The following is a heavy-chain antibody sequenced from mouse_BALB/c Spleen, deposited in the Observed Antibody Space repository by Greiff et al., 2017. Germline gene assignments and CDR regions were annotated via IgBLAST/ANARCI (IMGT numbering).Heavy chain of an antibody. D-gene: IGHD3-1*01. CDR2: INPYNGGT. J-gene: IGHJ3*01. V-gene: IGHV1-14*01. CDR1: GYTFTSYV. Sequence: VQLQQSGPELVKPGASVKMSCKASGYTFTSYVMHWVKQKPGQGLEWIGYINPYNGGTSYNQKFKGKATLTVDKSSSTAYMELLSLTSEDSAVYYCAREAGQFWFAYWGQGTLVTVSA. CDR3: AREAGQFWFAY.